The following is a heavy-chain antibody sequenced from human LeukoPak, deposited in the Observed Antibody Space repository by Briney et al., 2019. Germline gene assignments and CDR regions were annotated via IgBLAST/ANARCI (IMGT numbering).Heavy chain of an antibody. D-gene: IGHD5-18*01. V-gene: IGHV4-39*01. CDR2: IYYSGST. J-gene: IGHJ4*02. CDR3: ARKRGGYTYGFDY. CDR1: GCSISSSSYY. Sequence: SETLSHTCTVSGCSISSSSYYWGWIRQPPGRGLEWLGSIYYSGSTYYNPSLKTRVTISVDTSNNRFSLKLNSVTAADTAVYFCARKRGGYTYGFDYWGQGTLVTVSS.